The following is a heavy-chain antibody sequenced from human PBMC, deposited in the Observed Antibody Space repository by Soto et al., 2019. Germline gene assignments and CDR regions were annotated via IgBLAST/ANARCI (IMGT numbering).Heavy chain of an antibody. Sequence: EVQLVESGGGLVKPGGSLRLSCAASGFTFNTYDMNWVRQAPGKGLEWVSSITTSSAYIYYADSLKGRITISRDNAKNSLFLQMNSRSAEDTAVYYFVRSGTARLLRHSWFATWGQGTVVTVSS. CDR2: ITTSSAYI. CDR3: VRSGTARLLRHSWFAT. CDR1: GFTFNTYD. V-gene: IGHV3-21*01. D-gene: IGHD2-21*01. J-gene: IGHJ5*02.